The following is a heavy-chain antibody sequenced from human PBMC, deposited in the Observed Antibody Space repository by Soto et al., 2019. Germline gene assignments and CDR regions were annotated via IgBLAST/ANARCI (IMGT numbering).Heavy chain of an antibody. J-gene: IGHJ6*02. Sequence: SVKVSCKASGGTFSSYAISWVRQAPGQGLEWMGGTIPIFGTANYAQKFQGRVTITADESTSTAYMELSSLRSEDTAVYYCASSVVDTAMAPYYYYGMDVWGQGTTVTVSS. V-gene: IGHV1-69*13. CDR3: ASSVVDTAMAPYYYYGMDV. CDR1: GGTFSSYA. CDR2: TIPIFGTA. D-gene: IGHD5-18*01.